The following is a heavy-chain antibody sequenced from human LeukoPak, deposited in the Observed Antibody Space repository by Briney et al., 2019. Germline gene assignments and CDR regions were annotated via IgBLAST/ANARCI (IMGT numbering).Heavy chain of an antibody. CDR3: ARRDVWFGELRPTGFDY. CDR2: IYTSGST. V-gene: IGHV4-4*07. J-gene: IGHJ4*02. Sequence: SETLSLTCTVSGVSISSYYWSWIRQPAGKGLEWIGRIYTSGSTNYNPSLKSRVTMSVDTSKNQFSLKLSSVTAADTAVYYCARRDVWFGELRPTGFDYWGQGTLVTVSS. CDR1: GVSISSYY. D-gene: IGHD3-10*01.